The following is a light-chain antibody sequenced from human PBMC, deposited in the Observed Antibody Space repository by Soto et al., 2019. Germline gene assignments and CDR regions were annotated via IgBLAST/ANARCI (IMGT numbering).Light chain of an antibody. CDR3: QQYYSSFWT. CDR2: WAS. J-gene: IGKJ1*01. Sequence: DIVMTQSPDSLAVSLGERATINCKSSQSVLYSSNNKNYLAWYQQKPGQPPKLLIYWASTRESGVPDRFSGSGSGTDVTLTISSLQAEDVAVYCCQQYYSSFWTFGQGTKVEIK. CDR1: QSVLYSSNNKNY. V-gene: IGKV4-1*01.